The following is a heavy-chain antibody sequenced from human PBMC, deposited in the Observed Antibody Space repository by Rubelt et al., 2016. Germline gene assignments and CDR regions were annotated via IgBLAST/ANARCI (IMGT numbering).Heavy chain of an antibody. D-gene: IGHD1-26*01. Sequence: QVQLVQSGAEVKKPGASVKVSCKASGYTFTTYGINWVRQAPGQGLEWMGWISAYNGNTNHAQKRQGRVTMTTDTSTSTAYRELRSLRSDDTAVYYCAREAYSGRYPLIDYWGQGTLVTVSS. J-gene: IGHJ4*02. V-gene: IGHV1-18*01. CDR3: AREAYSGRYPLIDY. CDR1: GYTFTTYG. CDR2: ISAYNGNT.